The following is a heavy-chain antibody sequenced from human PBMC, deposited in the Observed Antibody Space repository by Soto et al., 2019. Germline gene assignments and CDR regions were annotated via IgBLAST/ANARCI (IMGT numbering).Heavy chain of an antibody. CDR1: GGAISFYN. Sequence: KPSETLSVTCTISGGAISFYNWNWIRQSPGKGLEWIGYSYSSGSTNYNPSLKSRVTISVDTPKNQFSLQLTYVTAADTAVYYCARGDSTTHGDSFDIWGQGTMVTVSS. D-gene: IGHD6-13*01. CDR3: ARGDSTTHGDSFDI. CDR2: SYSSGST. V-gene: IGHV4-59*01. J-gene: IGHJ3*02.